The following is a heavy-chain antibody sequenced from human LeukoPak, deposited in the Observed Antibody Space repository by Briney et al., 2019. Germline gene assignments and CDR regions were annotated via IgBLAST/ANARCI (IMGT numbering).Heavy chain of an antibody. Sequence: GGSLRLSCAASGFTFSSYAMSWVRQAPGKGLEWVSAISGSGGSTYYADSVKGRFTISRDNSKNTLYLQMNSLRAEDTAVYYCARDHDCSSTSCDTLFDYWGQGTLVTVSS. J-gene: IGHJ4*02. V-gene: IGHV3-23*01. CDR2: ISGSGGST. D-gene: IGHD2-2*02. CDR3: ARDHDCSSTSCDTLFDY. CDR1: GFTFSSYA.